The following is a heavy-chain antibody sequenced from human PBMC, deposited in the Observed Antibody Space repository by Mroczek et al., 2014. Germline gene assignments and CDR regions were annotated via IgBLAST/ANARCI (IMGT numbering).Heavy chain of an antibody. D-gene: IGHD2-2*01. CDR2: ISSSSSYI. J-gene: IGHJ2*01. V-gene: IGHV3-21*01. CDR1: GFTFSSYS. CDR3: ARARDIVVVPAAQGSWYFDL. Sequence: VQLVQSGGGLVKPGGSLRLSCAASGFTFSSYSMNWVRQAPGKGLEWVSSISSSSSYIYYADSVKGRFTISRDNAKNSLYLQMNSLRAEDTAVYYCARARDIVVVPAAQGSWYFDLWGRGTPGHCLL.